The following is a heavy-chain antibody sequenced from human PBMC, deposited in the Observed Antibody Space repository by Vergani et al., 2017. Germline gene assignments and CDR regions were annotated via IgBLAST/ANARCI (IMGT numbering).Heavy chain of an antibody. Sequence: VQLVESGGGVVQPGTSLRLSCVVSGFALNRHAMNWVRQAPGKGREWVSGISGSGVSAYYTDSVKGRFTISRDNSKNMLFLQMNNLRTEDTAIYYCAKQYFVSGNYLFDYWGQGTLVTVSS. CDR2: ISGSGVSA. CDR1: GFALNRHA. J-gene: IGHJ4*02. V-gene: IGHV3-23*04. CDR3: AKQYFVSGNYLFDY. D-gene: IGHD3-10*01.